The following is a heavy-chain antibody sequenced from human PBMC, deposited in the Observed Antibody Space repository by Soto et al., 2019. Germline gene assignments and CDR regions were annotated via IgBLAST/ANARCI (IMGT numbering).Heavy chain of an antibody. CDR1: GFTFSSYG. J-gene: IGHJ4*02. V-gene: IGHV3-33*01. CDR2: IWYDGSNK. D-gene: IGHD3-9*01. CDR3: AREAYDILTGYYIVIRYYFDY. Sequence: QVQLVESGGGVVQPGRSLRLSCAASGFTFSSYGMHWVRQAPGKGLEWVAVIWYDGSNKYYADSVKGRFTISRDNSKNTLYLQMNSLRADDTAVYYCAREAYDILTGYYIVIRYYFDYWGQGTLVTVSS.